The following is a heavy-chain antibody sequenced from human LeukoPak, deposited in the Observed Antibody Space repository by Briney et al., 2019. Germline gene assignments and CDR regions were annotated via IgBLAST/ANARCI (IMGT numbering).Heavy chain of an antibody. V-gene: IGHV3-30*03. CDR2: ISYDGSNK. J-gene: IGHJ5*02. Sequence: GRSLRLSCAASGFTFSSYGMHWVRQAPGKGLEWVAVISYDGSNKLYADSVKGRFTISRDNSKNTLYLQMNSLRGEDTADYYCASDSEASHCIDPWGQGTLVTVSS. CDR1: GFTFSSYG. D-gene: IGHD2-2*01. CDR3: ASDSEASHCIDP.